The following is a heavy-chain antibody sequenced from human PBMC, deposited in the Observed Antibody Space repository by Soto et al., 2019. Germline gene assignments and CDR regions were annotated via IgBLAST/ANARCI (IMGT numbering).Heavy chain of an antibody. Sequence: SSETLSLTCTVSGDSITSNSYFWAWIRQPPGKGLEWIGSIYYSGTTYYNPSLKSRVTISVDRSKNQFSLKLSSVTAADTAVYYCARAAMGGSSWPFDYWGQGTLVTAPQ. CDR2: IYYSGTT. CDR3: ARAAMGGSSWPFDY. D-gene: IGHD6-13*01. V-gene: IGHV4-39*07. CDR1: GDSITSNSYF. J-gene: IGHJ4*02.